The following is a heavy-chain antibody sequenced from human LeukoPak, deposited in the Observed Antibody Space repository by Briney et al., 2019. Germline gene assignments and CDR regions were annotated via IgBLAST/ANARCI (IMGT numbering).Heavy chain of an antibody. J-gene: IGHJ4*02. CDR3: AREFDF. CDR2: IYTSGST. CDR1: GGSISSYY. Sequence: SETLSLTCTVSGGSISSYYWSWIRQPAGKGLEWIGRIYTSGSTNYNPSLKSRVTMPVGTSKNQFSLRLDSVTAADTAHYYCAREFDFWGQGTLVTVSS. V-gene: IGHV4-4*07.